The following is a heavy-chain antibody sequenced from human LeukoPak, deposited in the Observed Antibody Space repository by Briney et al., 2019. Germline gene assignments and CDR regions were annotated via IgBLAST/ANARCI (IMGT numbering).Heavy chain of an antibody. CDR1: GGSISSNSNY. V-gene: IGHV4-39*01. CDR3: ERQALWFFDH. Sequence: SETLSLTCTVSGGSISSNSNYWAWIRQPPGRGLEWIGSISYGGSTYYSPSLESRVTISVDTSKNQFSLRLSSVTAADTAVYYCERQALWFFDHWGQGTLVTVSS. D-gene: IGHD2-21*01. J-gene: IGHJ4*02. CDR2: ISYGGST.